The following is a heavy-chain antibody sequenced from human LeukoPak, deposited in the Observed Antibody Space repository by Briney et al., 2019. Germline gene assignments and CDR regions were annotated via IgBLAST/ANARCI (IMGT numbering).Heavy chain of an antibody. V-gene: IGHV3-30*19. CDR1: GFTFSTYG. CDR2: ISYDGSNK. D-gene: IGHD5-24*01. CDR3: ARDGAEMATTFDY. J-gene: IGHJ4*02. Sequence: GGSLRLSCTASGFTFSTYGMHWVRQAPGKGLEWVAVISYDGSNKYYADSVKGRFTISRDNSKNTLYLQMNSLRAEDTAVYYCARDGAEMATTFDYWGQGTLVTVSS.